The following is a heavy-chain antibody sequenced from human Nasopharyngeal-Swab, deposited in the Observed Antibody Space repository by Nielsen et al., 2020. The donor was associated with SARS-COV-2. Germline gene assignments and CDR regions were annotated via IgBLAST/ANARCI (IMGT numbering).Heavy chain of an antibody. J-gene: IGHJ4*02. CDR1: GGPISSYY. V-gene: IGHV4-59*01. Sequence: SETLSLTCTASGGPISSYYWSWIRQPPGKGLEWIGYLYHSGSTNYNPSLKSRVTISVDTSKNQFSLKLSSVTAADTAVYYCAREFGDTFDYWGQGTLVTVSS. CDR2: LYHSGST. CDR3: AREFGDTFDY. D-gene: IGHD2-21*01.